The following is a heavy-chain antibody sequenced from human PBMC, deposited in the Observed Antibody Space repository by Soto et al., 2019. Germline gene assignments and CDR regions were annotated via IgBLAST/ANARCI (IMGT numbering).Heavy chain of an antibody. CDR1: SGSINENYY. J-gene: IGHJ6*02. Sequence: SETLSLTCTVSSGSINENYYWNWIRQSPGKGLEWIGYVFHTGTTHYNPSLESRVTLSISTSMNQFSLTLTSVAASDTAIYYCARAGDIVVVPAASGLRKYYYYGMDVWGQGTTVTVSS. D-gene: IGHD2-2*01. CDR2: VFHTGTT. V-gene: IGHV4-59*01. CDR3: ARAGDIVVVPAASGLRKYYYYGMDV.